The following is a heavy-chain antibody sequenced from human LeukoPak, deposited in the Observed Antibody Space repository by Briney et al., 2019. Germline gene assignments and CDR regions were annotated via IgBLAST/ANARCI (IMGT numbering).Heavy chain of an antibody. Sequence: QPGGSLRLSCAASGFTFSTSEMSWVRQAPGKGLEWVSYISSTGTPIFYADSVKGRFTISRDNARNSLFLQMNSLKVDDTAVYYCVRGVPGDYWGQGTLVTVSS. D-gene: IGHD1-1*01. CDR1: GFTFSTSE. J-gene: IGHJ4*02. CDR2: ISSTGTPI. V-gene: IGHV3-48*03. CDR3: VRGVPGDY.